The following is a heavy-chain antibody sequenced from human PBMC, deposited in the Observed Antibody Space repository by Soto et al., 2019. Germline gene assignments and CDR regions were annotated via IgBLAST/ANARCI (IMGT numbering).Heavy chain of an antibody. D-gene: IGHD3-16*02. Sequence: QVQLQESGPGLVKPSQTLSLTCTVSGGSISSGGYYWSWIRQHPGKGLAWIGYIYYSGSTSYNPPPXIXXTISVDTSKNQCALKLSSVTAADTAVYYCARGVIHWGQGTLVTVSS. J-gene: IGHJ4*02. CDR3: ARGVIH. CDR1: GGSISSGGYY. CDR2: IYYSGST. V-gene: IGHV4-31*03.